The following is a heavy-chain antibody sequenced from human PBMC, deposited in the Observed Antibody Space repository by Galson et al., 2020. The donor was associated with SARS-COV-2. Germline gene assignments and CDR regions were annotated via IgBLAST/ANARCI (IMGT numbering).Heavy chain of an antibody. CDR1: GYTFTNYW. Sequence: GESLKISCKGHGYTFTNYWIGWVRQVPGKGLELMGIIYPGDSDTTYSPSFQGQVTISADKSISTAYLQWNSLKAADSAIYYCAKGVRPTAKYYYDYWCQGTLVTVS. CDR2: IYPGDSDT. CDR3: AKGVRPTAKYYYDY. V-gene: IGHV5-51*01. J-gene: IGHJ4*02. D-gene: IGHD1-1*01.